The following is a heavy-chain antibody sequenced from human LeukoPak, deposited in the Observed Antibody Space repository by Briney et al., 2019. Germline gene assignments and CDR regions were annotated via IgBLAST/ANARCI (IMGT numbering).Heavy chain of an antibody. CDR1: GGTFSSYA. J-gene: IGHJ3*02. CDR2: IIPIFGTA. V-gene: IGHV1-69*13. D-gene: IGHD3-22*01. Sequence: SVNVSCKASGGTFSSYAISWVRQAPGQGLEWMGGIIPIFGTANYAQKFQGRVTITADESTSTAYMELSSLRSEDTAVYYCARGATMIADAFDIWGQGTMVTVSS. CDR3: ARGATMIADAFDI.